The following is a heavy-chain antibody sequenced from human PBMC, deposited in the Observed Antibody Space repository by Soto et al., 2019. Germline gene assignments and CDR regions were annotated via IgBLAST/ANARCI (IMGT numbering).Heavy chain of an antibody. J-gene: IGHJ4*02. CDR2: IDPSDSYT. Sequence: EVQLVQSGEEVKKPGESLRISCKGSGYSFTSYWISWVRQMPGKGLEWMGRIDPSDSYTNYSPSFQGHVTIAAETSISTAYLQWSSLKASDTAMYYCARLQAAAGDNDLTFDYWGQGTLVTVSS. D-gene: IGHD6-13*01. CDR3: ARLQAAAGDNDLTFDY. CDR1: GYSFTSYW. V-gene: IGHV5-10-1*01.